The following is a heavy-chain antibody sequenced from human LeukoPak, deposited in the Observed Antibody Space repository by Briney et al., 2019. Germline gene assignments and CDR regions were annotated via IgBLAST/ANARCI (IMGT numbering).Heavy chain of an antibody. Sequence: GGSLRLSCAAPGFIFNTYSMNWVRQAPGKGLEWVSSISSTSTYIYYTDSVKGRFTISRDNAKNSLYLQMNSLRGDDTAVHYCARDLGGRRFDLWGQGTLVSVSS. J-gene: IGHJ4*02. D-gene: IGHD3-16*01. CDR2: ISSTSTYI. CDR1: GFIFNTYS. V-gene: IGHV3-21*01. CDR3: ARDLGGRRFDL.